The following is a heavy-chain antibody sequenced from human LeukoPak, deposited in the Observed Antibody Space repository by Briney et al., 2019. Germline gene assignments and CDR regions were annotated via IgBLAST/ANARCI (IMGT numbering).Heavy chain of an antibody. J-gene: IGHJ5*02. V-gene: IGHV1-69*06. CDR1: GCTFSSYA. CDR2: IIPIFGTA. CDR3: AGTLRLGTSNWFDP. D-gene: IGHD3-16*01. Sequence: SVKVSCKASGCTFSSYAITWVRQAPGQGLEWMGGIIPIFGTANYAQKFQGRVTITADKSTSTAYMELSSLRSEDTALYYCAGTLRLGTSNWFDPWGQGTLVTVSS.